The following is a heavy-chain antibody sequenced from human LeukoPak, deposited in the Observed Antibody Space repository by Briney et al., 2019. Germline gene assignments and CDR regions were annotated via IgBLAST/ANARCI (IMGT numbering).Heavy chain of an antibody. CDR3: ARLRFDFWSGYTHPYFDY. J-gene: IGHJ4*02. D-gene: IGHD3-3*01. Sequence: PSETLSLTCTVSGGSISSSSYSWGWIRQPPGKGLEWIGSIYYSGTTYYNPSLKSRVTISVDTSKIQFSLKLSSVAATDTAVYFCARLRFDFWSGYTHPYFDYWGQGTLATVSS. CDR2: IYYSGTT. V-gene: IGHV4-39*01. CDR1: GGSISSSSYS.